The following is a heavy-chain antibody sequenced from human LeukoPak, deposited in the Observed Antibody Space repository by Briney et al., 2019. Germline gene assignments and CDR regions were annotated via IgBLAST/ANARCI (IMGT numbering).Heavy chain of an antibody. D-gene: IGHD3-10*01. CDR3: ARRRYYGSGSQENWFDP. CDR2: IYPGDSDT. J-gene: IGHJ5*02. V-gene: IGHV5-51*01. Sequence: GESLKISCKGSGYSFTSYWIGWVRQMPGKGLEWMGLIYPGDSDTRYSPSFQGQVTISADKSISTAYLQWSSLKASDTAMYYCARRRYYGSGSQENWFDPWGQATLVTVSS. CDR1: GYSFTSYW.